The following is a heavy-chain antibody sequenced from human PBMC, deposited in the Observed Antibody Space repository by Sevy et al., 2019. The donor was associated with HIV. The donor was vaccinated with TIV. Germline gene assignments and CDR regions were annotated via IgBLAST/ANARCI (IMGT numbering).Heavy chain of an antibody. CDR2: ISWNSISI. CDR3: AKARVYSSSWYDY. V-gene: IGHV3-9*01. CDR1: GFTFGDYA. J-gene: IGHJ4*02. D-gene: IGHD6-13*01. Sequence: GGSLRLSCAASGFTFGDYAMHWVRQAPGKGLEWVSGISWNSISIGYADSVKGRFTISRDNAKNSLYLQMNSLRAEDTALYYCAKARVYSSSWYDYWGQGTLVTVSS.